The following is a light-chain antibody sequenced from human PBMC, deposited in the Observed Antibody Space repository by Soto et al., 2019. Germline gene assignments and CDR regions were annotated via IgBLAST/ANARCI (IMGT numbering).Light chain of an antibody. J-gene: IGLJ1*01. Sequence: QSALTQPASVSGSPGQSITISCTGTSSNVGSYKLVSWYQQHPGKAPKLMIFEVNKRPSGVSNRFSGSKSGNPASLTISGLKVEDEGDYYCCTSGGSPTYVFGTGTKVTVL. CDR3: CTSGGSPTYV. CDR1: SSNVGSYKL. CDR2: EVN. V-gene: IGLV2-23*02.